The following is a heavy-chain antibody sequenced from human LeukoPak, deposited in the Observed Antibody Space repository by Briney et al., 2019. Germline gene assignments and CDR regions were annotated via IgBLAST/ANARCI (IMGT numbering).Heavy chain of an antibody. Sequence: GGSLRLSCAASGFTFSSYAMSWVRQAPGKGLEWVSAISGSGGSTYYAHSVKGRFTISRDNSKNTLYLQMNSLRAEDTAVYYCAPRTGYSSSWVDYWGQGALVTVSS. V-gene: IGHV3-23*01. CDR1: GFTFSSYA. CDR2: ISGSGGST. CDR3: APRTGYSSSWVDY. D-gene: IGHD6-13*01. J-gene: IGHJ4*02.